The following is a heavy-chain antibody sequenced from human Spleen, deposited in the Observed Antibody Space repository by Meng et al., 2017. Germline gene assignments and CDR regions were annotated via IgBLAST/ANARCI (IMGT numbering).Heavy chain of an antibody. CDR1: GYTFTDFY. Sequence: QVQLGQSGTEVKKPGASVKVSCKASGYTFTDFYIHWVRQAPGQGLEWMGWINPNTGGTKYAQKFQGRVTMTRDTSISTAYMELSSLRPDDTAVYYCAREAYRSGWSHFDPWGQGTLVTVFS. CDR3: AREAYRSGWSHFDP. J-gene: IGHJ5*02. D-gene: IGHD6-19*01. CDR2: INPNTGGT. V-gene: IGHV1-2*02.